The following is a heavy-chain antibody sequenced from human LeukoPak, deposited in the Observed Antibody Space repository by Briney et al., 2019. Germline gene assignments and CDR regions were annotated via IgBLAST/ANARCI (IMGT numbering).Heavy chain of an antibody. CDR3: ASDFRRTEGDKFDY. CDR1: GGSISSYY. D-gene: IGHD3/OR15-3a*01. V-gene: IGHV4-4*07. J-gene: IGHJ4*02. CDR2: IYTSGST. Sequence: SETLSLTCTVSGGSISSYYWSWIRQPAGKGLEWIGRIYTSGSTNYNPSLKSRVTMSVDTSKNQFSLKLSSVTAADTAVYYCASDFRRTEGDKFDYWGQGTLVTVSS.